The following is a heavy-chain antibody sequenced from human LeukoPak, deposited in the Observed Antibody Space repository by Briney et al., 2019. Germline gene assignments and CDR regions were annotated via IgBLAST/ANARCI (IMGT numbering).Heavy chain of an antibody. CDR1: GYTFTGYY. CDR3: ARVPQGVYNWFDP. V-gene: IGHV1-2*02. D-gene: IGHD2-8*01. CDR2: INPNSGGT. Sequence: ASVKVSCKASGYTFTGYYMHWVRQAPGQGLEWMGWINPNSGGTNYAQNFQGRVTMTRDTSISTAYMELSRLRSDDTAVYYCARVPQGVYNWFDPWGQGTLVTVSS. J-gene: IGHJ5*02.